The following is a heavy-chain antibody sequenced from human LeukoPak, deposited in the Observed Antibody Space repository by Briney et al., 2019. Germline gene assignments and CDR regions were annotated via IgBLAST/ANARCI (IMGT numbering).Heavy chain of an antibody. D-gene: IGHD3-3*01. CDR1: GYTFTGYY. V-gene: IGHV1-2*02. Sequence: ASVKVSCKASGYTFTGYYMHWVRQAPGQGLEWMGWINPNSGGTNYAQKFQGRVTMTRDTSISTAYMELSRLRSDDTAVYYCVRARFTIFGVVDPWGQGTLVTVSS. CDR3: VRARFTIFGVVDP. CDR2: INPNSGGT. J-gene: IGHJ5*02.